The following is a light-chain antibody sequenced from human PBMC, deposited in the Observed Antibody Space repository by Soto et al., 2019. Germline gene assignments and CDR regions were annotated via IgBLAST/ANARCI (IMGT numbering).Light chain of an antibody. Sequence: DIQITQSPSSLSASVGDRVTITCRASQSISSYLNWYTQKPGKAAKLLIYAASSLPSGVPSRFSGSGAGTDFTRTISSLQPEDVETDDCQQSYSTPLTFGGGTQVDIK. J-gene: IGKJ4*01. CDR3: QQSYSTPLT. CDR1: QSISSY. CDR2: AAS. V-gene: IGKV1-39*01.